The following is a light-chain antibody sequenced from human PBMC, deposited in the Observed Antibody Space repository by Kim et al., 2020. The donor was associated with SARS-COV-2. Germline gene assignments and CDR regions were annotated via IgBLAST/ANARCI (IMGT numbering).Light chain of an antibody. CDR2: AAS. J-gene: IGKJ1*01. Sequence: ASVGDRVTITCRASQSISSYLNWYQQKPAQAPKLLIYAASSLQSGVPSRFSGSGSGTDFTLTISSLQPEDFATYYCQQSYSTPPAFGQGTKVDIK. CDR1: QSISSY. CDR3: QQSYSTPPA. V-gene: IGKV1-39*01.